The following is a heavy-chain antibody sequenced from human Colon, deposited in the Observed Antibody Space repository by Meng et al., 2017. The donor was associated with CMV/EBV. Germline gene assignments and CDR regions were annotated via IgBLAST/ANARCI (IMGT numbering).Heavy chain of an antibody. D-gene: IGHD5-12*01. V-gene: IGHV2-5*01. Sequence: SCPTLVNPPQTLTLTCTFSGFSLSTVQLSVGWIRQPPGKALEWLALVYWNDDKRYSPSLKNRLTVTKDTSKNQVVLRVTNMDPVDSGTYFCAHGGSGYEFGAGGFDYWGQGTLVTVSS. CDR2: VYWNDDK. CDR1: GFSLSTVQLS. J-gene: IGHJ4*02. CDR3: AHGGSGYEFGAGGFDY.